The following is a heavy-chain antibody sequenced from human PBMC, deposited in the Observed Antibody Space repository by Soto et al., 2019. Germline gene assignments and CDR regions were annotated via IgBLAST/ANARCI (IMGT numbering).Heavy chain of an antibody. J-gene: IGHJ3*01. D-gene: IGHD6-13*01. CDR2: IVPMFGTT. CDR3: ARDLADVHLWDAFDV. CDR1: GDTFNSYG. V-gene: IGHV1-69*01. Sequence: QVQLVQSGPELKKPGSSVKVSCKAPGDTFNSYGISWVRQAPGQGLEWMGGIVPMFGTTNLALKFEDRVTITADELTTTVYMEIRGLTSADTAVYYCARDLADVHLWDAFDVWGHGTRVTVSS.